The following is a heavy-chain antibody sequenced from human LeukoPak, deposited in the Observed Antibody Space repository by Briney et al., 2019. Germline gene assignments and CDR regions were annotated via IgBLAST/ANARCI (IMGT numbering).Heavy chain of an antibody. CDR1: GGSISSGDYY. CDR3: AREGVGATGVDP. D-gene: IGHD1-26*01. J-gene: IGHJ5*02. CDR2: IYYSGST. Sequence: SETLSLTCTVSGGSISSGDYYWSWIRQPPGKGLEWIGYIYYSGSTYYNPSLKSRVTISVDTSKNQFSLKLSSVTAADTAVYYCAREGVGATGVDPWGQGTLVTVSS. V-gene: IGHV4-30-4*01.